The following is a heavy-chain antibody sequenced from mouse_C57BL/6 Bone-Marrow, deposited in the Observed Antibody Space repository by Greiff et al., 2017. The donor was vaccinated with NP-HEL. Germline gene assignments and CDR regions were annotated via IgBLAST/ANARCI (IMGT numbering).Heavy chain of an antibody. CDR3: ARTLFITTVVATNFDY. CDR2: IDPANGNT. V-gene: IGHV14-3*01. CDR1: GFNIKNTY. D-gene: IGHD1-1*01. J-gene: IGHJ2*01. Sequence: EVKLVESVAELVRPGASVKLSCTASGFNIKNTYMHWVKQRPEQGLEWIGRIDPANGNTKYAPKFQGKATITADTSSNTAYLQLSSLTSEDTAIYYGARTLFITTVVATNFDYWGQGTTLTVAS.